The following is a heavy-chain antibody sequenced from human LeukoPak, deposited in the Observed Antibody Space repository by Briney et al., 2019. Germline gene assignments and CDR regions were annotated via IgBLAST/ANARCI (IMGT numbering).Heavy chain of an antibody. CDR3: ARLKGYFDWLSSPDLYYFDY. Sequence: SETLSLTCTVSGGSISSYYWSWIRQPPGKGLEWIGYIYYSGSTNYNPSLKSRVTISVDTSKNQFSLKLSSVTAADTAVYYCARLKGYFDWLSSPDLYYFDYWGQGTLVTVSS. V-gene: IGHV4-59*08. CDR2: IYYSGST. J-gene: IGHJ4*02. CDR1: GGSISSYY. D-gene: IGHD3-9*01.